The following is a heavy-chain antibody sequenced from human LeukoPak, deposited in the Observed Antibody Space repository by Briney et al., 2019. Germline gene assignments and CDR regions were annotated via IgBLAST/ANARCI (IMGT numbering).Heavy chain of an antibody. CDR3: TTDYYYDSSGTFDY. CDR2: IRSKIDGGAT. D-gene: IGHD3-22*01. J-gene: IGHJ4*02. V-gene: IGHV3-15*01. Sequence: PGGSLRLSCAASGFTFSNGWMSWVRLAPGKGLEWVGRIRSKIDGGATDYAAPVKGRFTISRDDSKDTLYLQMNSLKTEDTAVYYCTTDYYYDSSGTFDYWGQGTLVTVSS. CDR1: GFTFSNGW.